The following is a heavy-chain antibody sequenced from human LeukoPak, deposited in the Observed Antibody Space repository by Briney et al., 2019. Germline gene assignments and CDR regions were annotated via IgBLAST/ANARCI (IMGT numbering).Heavy chain of an antibody. CDR1: GYTFTGYY. Sequence: ASVKVSCKASGYTFTGYYMHWVRQAPGQGLEWMGWINPNRGGTNYAQKFQGRVTMTRDTSISTAYMELSRLRSDDTAVYYCARVPYGFLMDNAFDIWGQGTMVTVSS. D-gene: IGHD3-9*01. V-gene: IGHV1-2*02. J-gene: IGHJ3*02. CDR2: INPNRGGT. CDR3: ARVPYGFLMDNAFDI.